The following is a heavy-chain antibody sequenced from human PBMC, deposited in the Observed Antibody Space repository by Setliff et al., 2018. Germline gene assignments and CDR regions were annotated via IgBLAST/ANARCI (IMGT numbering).Heavy chain of an antibody. CDR3: ARRETYYNFWSGYYAY. V-gene: IGHV4-39*07. Sequence: SETLSLTCTISGGSISSSSYYWGWIRQPPGKGLEWIGSIYYSGSTYYNPSLKSRVTISVDTSKNQFSLKLSSVTAADTAVYYCARRETYYNFWSGYYAYWGHGTLVTVSS. D-gene: IGHD3-3*01. CDR2: IYYSGST. CDR1: GGSISSSSYY. J-gene: IGHJ4*01.